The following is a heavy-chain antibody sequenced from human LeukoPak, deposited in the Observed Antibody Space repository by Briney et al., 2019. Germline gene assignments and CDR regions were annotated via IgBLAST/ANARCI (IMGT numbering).Heavy chain of an antibody. CDR3: AMASGYSSGWYTDY. J-gene: IGHJ4*02. CDR2: ISSSSSYI. D-gene: IGHD6-19*01. V-gene: IGHV3-21*04. CDR1: GFTFSSYS. Sequence: GGSLRLSCAASGFTFSSYSMNWVRQAPGKGLEWVSSISSSSSYIYYADSVKGRFTISRDNSKNTLYLQMNSLRAEDTAVYYCAMASGYSSGWYTDYWGQGTLVTVSS.